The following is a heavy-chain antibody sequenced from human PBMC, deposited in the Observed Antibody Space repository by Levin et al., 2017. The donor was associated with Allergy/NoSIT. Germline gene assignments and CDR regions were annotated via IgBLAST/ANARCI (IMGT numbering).Heavy chain of an antibody. CDR3: ASRLSSSYFRQQRSGMDV. V-gene: IGHV1-2*02. CDR2: INPNSGGT. D-gene: IGHD6-13*01. CDR1: GYTFTGYY. Sequence: GESLKISCKASGYTFTGYYMHWVRQAPGQGLEWMGWINPNSGGTNYAQKFQGRVTMTRDTSISTAYMELSRLRSDDTAVYYCASRLSSSYFRQQRSGMDVWGQGTTVTVSS. J-gene: IGHJ6*02.